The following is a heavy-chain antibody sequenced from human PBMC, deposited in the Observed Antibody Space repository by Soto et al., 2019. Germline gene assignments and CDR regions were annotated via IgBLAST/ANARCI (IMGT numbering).Heavy chain of an antibody. CDR2: ISAYNGNT. Sequence: QVQLVQSGAEVKKPGASVKVSCKDSGYTFTSYGISWVRQAPGQGLEWMGWISAYNGNTNYAQKLQGRVTMTTDTPTSTAYMELRSVRSADTAVYYCARATIAVAGTDYYGMDVWGQGTTVTVSS. J-gene: IGHJ6*02. D-gene: IGHD6-19*01. CDR3: ARATIAVAGTDYYGMDV. CDR1: GYTFTSYG. V-gene: IGHV1-18*01.